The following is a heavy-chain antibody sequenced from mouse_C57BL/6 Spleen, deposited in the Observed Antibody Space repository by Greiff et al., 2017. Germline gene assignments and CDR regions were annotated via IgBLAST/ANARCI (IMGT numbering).Heavy chain of an antibody. CDR2: IYPGNGDP. CDR1: GYTFISYN. J-gene: IGHJ3*01. CDR3: ERNGGGAWFAY. Sequence: SGAELVRPGASVKMSCKASGYTFISYNMHWVKQTPRQGLEWIGAIYPGNGDPSYHLKFKGKATLTVDKSSSTAYMQLSSLTSEDAAFDFCERNGGGAWFAYWGQGTLVTVSA. V-gene: IGHV1-12*01.